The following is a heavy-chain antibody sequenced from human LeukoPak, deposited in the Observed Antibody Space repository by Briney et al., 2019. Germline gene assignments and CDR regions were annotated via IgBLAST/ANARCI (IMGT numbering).Heavy chain of an antibody. Sequence: PGGSLRLSCAASGFTFSSYSMNWVRQAPGKGLEWVSYILNSGTTTYYADSVKGRFTISRDDAKNSLYLQMNSLRADDTGVYYCARDPPDYWGQGILVTVSS. V-gene: IGHV3-48*04. J-gene: IGHJ4*02. CDR1: GFTFSSYS. CDR3: ARDPPDY. CDR2: ILNSGTTT.